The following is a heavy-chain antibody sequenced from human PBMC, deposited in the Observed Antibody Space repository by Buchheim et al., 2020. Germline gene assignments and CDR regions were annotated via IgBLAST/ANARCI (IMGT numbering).Heavy chain of an antibody. V-gene: IGHV3-30-3*01. CDR1: GFTFSSYA. CDR2: ISYDGSNK. CDR3: AREGFYSRGPYYDILTGYYGNWYFDL. J-gene: IGHJ2*01. Sequence: QVQLVESGGGVVQPGRSLRLSCAASGFTFSSYAMHWVRQAPGKGLEWVAVISYDGSNKYYADSVKGRFTISRDNSKNSLYLQMNSLRAEDTAVYYCAREGFYSRGPYYDILTGYYGNWYFDLWGRGTL. D-gene: IGHD3-9*01.